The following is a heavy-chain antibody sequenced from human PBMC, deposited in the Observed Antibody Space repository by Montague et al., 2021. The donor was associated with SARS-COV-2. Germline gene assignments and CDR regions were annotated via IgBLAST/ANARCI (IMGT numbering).Heavy chain of an antibody. CDR3: ARENGGEAFDI. V-gene: IGHV3-48*03. D-gene: IGHD2-8*01. J-gene: IGHJ3*02. Sequence: SLRLSCAASGFTFNAYEMRWVRQAPGKGLEWVSYIGTGVSPIFYADSVKGRFTVSRDNAKNSLFLQMNSLRVEDTAIYYCARENGGEAFDIWGQGTMVIVSS. CDR1: GFTFNAYE. CDR2: IGTGVSPI.